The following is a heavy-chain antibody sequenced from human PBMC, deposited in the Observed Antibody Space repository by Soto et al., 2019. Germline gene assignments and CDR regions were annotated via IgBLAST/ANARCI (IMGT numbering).Heavy chain of an antibody. V-gene: IGHV5-10-1*01. J-gene: IGHJ6*02. Sequence: GESLKISCKGSGYSFTSYWISWVRQMPGKGLEWMGRIDPSDSYTNYSPSFQGHVTISADKSISTAYLQWSSLKASDTAMYYCARQVVVVVPANNQDYYYGMDVWGQGTTVTVSS. CDR2: IDPSDSYT. CDR1: GYSFTSYW. D-gene: IGHD2-2*01. CDR3: ARQVVVVVPANNQDYYYGMDV.